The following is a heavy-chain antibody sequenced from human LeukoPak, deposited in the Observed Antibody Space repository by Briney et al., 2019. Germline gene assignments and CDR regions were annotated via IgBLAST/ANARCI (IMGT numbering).Heavy chain of an antibody. V-gene: IGHV4-34*01. CDR2: INHSGST. J-gene: IGHJ4*02. D-gene: IGHD1-26*01. Sequence: SETLSLTCAVYGGSFSGYYWSWIRQPPGKGLEWIGEINHSGSTNYNPSLKSRVTISVDTSKNQFSLMLSSVTAADTAVYYCARVYGSYSYYFDYWGQGTLVTVSS. CDR1: GGSFSGYY. CDR3: ARVYGSYSYYFDY.